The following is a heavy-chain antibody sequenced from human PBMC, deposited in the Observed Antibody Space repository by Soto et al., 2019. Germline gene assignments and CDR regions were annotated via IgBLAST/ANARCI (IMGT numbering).Heavy chain of an antibody. Sequence: SETLSLTCTVSGGSISSYYWSWIRQPPGKGLEWIGYIYYSGSTNCNPSLKSRVTISVDTSKNQFSLKLSSVTAADTAVYYCARDRSSSGERDYYYGMDVWGQGTTVTVSS. D-gene: IGHD6-6*01. CDR3: ARDRSSSGERDYYYGMDV. V-gene: IGHV4-59*01. CDR1: GGSISSYY. CDR2: IYYSGST. J-gene: IGHJ6*02.